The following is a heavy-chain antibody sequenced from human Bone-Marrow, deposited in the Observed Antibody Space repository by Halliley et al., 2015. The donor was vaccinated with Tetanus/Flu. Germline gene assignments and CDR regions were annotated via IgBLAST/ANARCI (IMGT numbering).Heavy chain of an antibody. CDR2: VSYPGKR. Sequence: GLEWIATVSYPGKRRYNPSLESRITVSVDTSKKHFFLSLRTVTAADMAVYFCARHGRPRGFHSWGLGTQVTVSS. D-gene: IGHD3-10*01. J-gene: IGHJ5*01. V-gene: IGHV4-39*01. CDR3: ARHGRPRGFHS.